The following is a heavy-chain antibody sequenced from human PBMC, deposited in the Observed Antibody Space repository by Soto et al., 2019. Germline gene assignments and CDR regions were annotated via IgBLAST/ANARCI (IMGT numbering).Heavy chain of an antibody. CDR3: ARDGKVELDRGGYYYYDMDV. D-gene: IGHD1-26*01. J-gene: IGHJ6*02. V-gene: IGHV4-61*01. Sequence: QVQLQESGPGLVKPSETLSLTCTVSGGSVSSRNYYWSWIRQPPGKGLEWIGNIYYTGTTNYNPSLRSRVTLSIDTSNNQFSLKLTSVAAADTAVYYCARDGKVELDRGGYYYYDMDVWGQGTTVTVSS. CDR2: IYYTGTT. CDR1: GGSVSSRNYY.